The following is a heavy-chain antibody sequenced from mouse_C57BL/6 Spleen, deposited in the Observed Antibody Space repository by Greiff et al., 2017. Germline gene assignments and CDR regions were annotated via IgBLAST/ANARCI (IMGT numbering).Heavy chain of an antibody. V-gene: IGHV1-69*01. D-gene: IGHD2-3*01. Sequence: QVQLKQPGAELVMPGASVKLSCKASGYTFTSYWMHWVKQRPGQGLEWIGEIDPSDSYTNYNQKFKGKSTLTVDKSSSTAYMQLSSLTSEDSAVYYCARKKDGYYDFDYWGQGTTLTVSS. J-gene: IGHJ2*01. CDR2: IDPSDSYT. CDR1: GYTFTSYW. CDR3: ARKKDGYYDFDY.